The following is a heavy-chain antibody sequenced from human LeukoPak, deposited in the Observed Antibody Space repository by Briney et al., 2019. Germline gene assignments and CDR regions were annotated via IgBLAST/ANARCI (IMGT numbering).Heavy chain of an antibody. Sequence: PSETLSLTCAVYGGSFSAYYWSWIRQPPGKGLEWIGEINHSGSANYNPSLKSRVTISVDTSKNQFFLNLSSVTAADTAVYYCARGPRYSSSWYMFDYWGQGTLVTVSS. CDR2: INHSGSA. D-gene: IGHD6-13*01. CDR3: ARGPRYSSSWYMFDY. CDR1: GGSFSAYY. V-gene: IGHV4-34*01. J-gene: IGHJ4*02.